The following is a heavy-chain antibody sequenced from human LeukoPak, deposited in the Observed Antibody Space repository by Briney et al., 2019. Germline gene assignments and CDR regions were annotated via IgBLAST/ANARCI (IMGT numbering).Heavy chain of an antibody. Sequence: GGSLRPSCVASGFSFDDYAMHWVRQAPGKGLEWVSGISWNRGTIGYADSVKGRFTISRDNAKDSLYLQMNSLRAEDTALYYCVKGGCSSISCYCDYWGQGTLVTVFS. CDR1: GFSFDDYA. CDR3: VKGGCSSISCYCDY. J-gene: IGHJ4*02. CDR2: ISWNRGTI. D-gene: IGHD2-2*01. V-gene: IGHV3-9*01.